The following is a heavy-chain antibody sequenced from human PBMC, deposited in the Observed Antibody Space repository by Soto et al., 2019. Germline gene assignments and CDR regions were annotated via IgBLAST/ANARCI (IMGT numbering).Heavy chain of an antibody. CDR3: ARDYGSSSSWDERYYFDY. J-gene: IGHJ4*02. CDR2: ISSSSSYI. CDR1: GFTFSSYS. Sequence: GGSLRLSCAASGFTFSSYSMNWVRQAPGKGLEWVSSISSSSSYIYYADSVKGRFTISRDNAKNSLYLQMTSLRAEDTAVYYCARDYGSSSSWDERYYFDYWGQGTLVTVSS. V-gene: IGHV3-21*01. D-gene: IGHD6-13*01.